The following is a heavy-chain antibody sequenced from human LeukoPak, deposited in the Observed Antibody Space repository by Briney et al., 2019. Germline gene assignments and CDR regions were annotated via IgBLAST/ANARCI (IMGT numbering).Heavy chain of an antibody. V-gene: IGHV4-34*01. CDR3: ATSGPNDASDI. Sequence: PSETLSLTCAVYGGPFSSYSWSWIRQPPGKGLEWIGEINHSGSTNYNPSLKSRVTIPVDTSKSQFSLNLSSVTAADTAVYYCATSGPNDASDIWGQGTMIAVSS. D-gene: IGHD3-10*01. J-gene: IGHJ3*02. CDR2: INHSGST. CDR1: GGPFSSYS.